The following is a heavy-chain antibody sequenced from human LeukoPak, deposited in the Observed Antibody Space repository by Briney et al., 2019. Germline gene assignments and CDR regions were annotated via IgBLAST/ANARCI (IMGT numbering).Heavy chain of an antibody. Sequence: GASVKVSCKASGYTFTSYGIRWARQAPGQGLEWMGRIIPILGVANYAQKFQGRVTITADRSPSTAYVELSSLRSDDTAVYYRAREAGYYGPGSGWDYWGQGTLVTVSS. D-gene: IGHD3-10*01. CDR1: GYTFTSYG. CDR2: IIPILGVA. J-gene: IGHJ4*02. CDR3: AREAGYYGPGSGWDY. V-gene: IGHV1-69*04.